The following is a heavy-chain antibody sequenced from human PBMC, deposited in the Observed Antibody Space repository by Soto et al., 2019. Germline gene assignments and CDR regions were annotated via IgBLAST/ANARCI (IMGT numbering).Heavy chain of an antibody. CDR2: INPDNGNT. CDR1: GYTFTRYT. V-gene: IGHV1-3*01. J-gene: IGHJ5*02. CDR3: ARGIATGQLDP. Sequence: QVQLVQSGAEVKKPGASVKISCKASGYTFTRYTMNWVRQAPGQRLEWMGWINPDNGNTKSSQKFQYRVIITRDTSASTAYMDPSSLRSEDTAVYSCARGIATGQLDPWGQGTLVTVSS. D-gene: IGHD2-15*01.